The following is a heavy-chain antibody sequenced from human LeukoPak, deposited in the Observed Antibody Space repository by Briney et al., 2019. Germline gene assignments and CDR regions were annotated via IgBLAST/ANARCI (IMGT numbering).Heavy chain of an antibody. CDR1: GGFISSAGYY. V-gene: IGHV4-31*03. J-gene: IGHJ6*02. CDR3: ARVSSHYYGVDV. CDR2: IYYSGST. Sequence: PSETLSLTCTVSGGFISSAGYYWSWIRQHPGKGLEWIGNIYYSGSTFYNPYLKSRITISVDTSKNQFSLKLSSVTAADTAVYYCARVSSHYYGVDVWGQGTTVTVSS.